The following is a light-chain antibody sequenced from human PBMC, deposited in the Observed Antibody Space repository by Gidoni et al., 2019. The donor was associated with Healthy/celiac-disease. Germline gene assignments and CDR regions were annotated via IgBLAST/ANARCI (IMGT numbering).Light chain of an antibody. CDR1: QSVSSN. V-gene: IGKV3-15*01. J-gene: IGKJ4*01. Sequence: EIGMTQSPATLSVSPEERATLSCRASQSVSSNLAWYQQKPGQAPRLLIYGASTRATGIPARFSGSGSGTEFTLTISSLQSEDVAVYYCQQYNNWPFLTFGEGTKVEIK. CDR3: QQYNNWPFLT. CDR2: GAS.